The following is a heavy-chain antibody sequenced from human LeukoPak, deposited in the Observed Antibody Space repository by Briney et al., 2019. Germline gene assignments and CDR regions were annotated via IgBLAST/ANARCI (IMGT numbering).Heavy chain of an antibody. Sequence: GGSLRLSCAASGFIFSNYGMNWVRQAPGKGLEWVAAISASGSATSYADSVKGRFTISRGNAKNTLYLQMNSLRAEDTALYYCARGGVKAALDYWGQGTLVTVSS. V-gene: IGHV3-23*01. D-gene: IGHD6-6*01. J-gene: IGHJ4*02. CDR1: GFIFSNYG. CDR3: ARGGVKAALDY. CDR2: ISASGSAT.